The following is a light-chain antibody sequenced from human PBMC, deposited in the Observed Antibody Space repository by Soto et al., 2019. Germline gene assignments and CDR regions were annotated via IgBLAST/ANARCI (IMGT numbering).Light chain of an antibody. Sequence: QSAVTQPASVSGSPGQSITISCTGTTSDVGRYKFVSWYQHHPGKAPKLLIFEVTNRPSGVSSRFSGSKSGNTASLTISGLHTEDEATYYCGSSTDTDTLVIFGGGTKLTVL. J-gene: IGLJ2*01. V-gene: IGLV2-14*01. CDR2: EVT. CDR1: TSDVGRYKF. CDR3: GSSTDTDTLVI.